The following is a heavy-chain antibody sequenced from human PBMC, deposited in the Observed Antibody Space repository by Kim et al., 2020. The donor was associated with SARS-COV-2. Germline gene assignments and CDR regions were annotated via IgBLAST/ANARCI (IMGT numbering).Heavy chain of an antibody. CDR2: INGGNGNT. D-gene: IGHD3-10*01. V-gene: IGHV1-3*01. CDR1: GYTFDTFS. CDR3: AREGSGSYNWLYP. J-gene: IGHJ5*02. Sequence: ASVKVSCKASGYTFDTFSLYWLRQAPGQRFEWMGWINGGNGNTRYSQNFQGRVIFTRDTSATTAYMELTSLTFKDTAVYYCAREGSGSYNWLYPWGQGTL.